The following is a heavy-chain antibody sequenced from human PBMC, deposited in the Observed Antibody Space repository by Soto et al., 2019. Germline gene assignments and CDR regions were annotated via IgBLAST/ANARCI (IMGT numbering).Heavy chain of an antibody. Sequence: NPSETLSLTCTVSGGSLSSGGYYWSWIRQLPGKGLEWIGYIYYTGNTYYNPSLKSRLTMSVDTSKKQLSLKVTSVTAADTAVYFCARAAGGLGTRSRNTWLDPWGQGILVTVSS. CDR1: GGSLSSGGYY. D-gene: IGHD1-1*01. V-gene: IGHV4-31*03. J-gene: IGHJ5*02. CDR3: ARAAGGLGTRSRNTWLDP. CDR2: IYYTGNT.